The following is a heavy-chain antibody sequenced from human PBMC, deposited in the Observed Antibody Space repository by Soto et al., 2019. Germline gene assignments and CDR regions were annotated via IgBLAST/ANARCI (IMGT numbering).Heavy chain of an antibody. Sequence: KAVGSLRLSGGASGFTITDYYMSWIRQAPGKGLEWVSHISSVGTTTYYADSVKGRFSISMDNAKNSLYLQMNSLRAEDTAVYYCARDQEGSGSHWLGYNYYAMDVWGQGTTVTVSS. D-gene: IGHD3-10*01. J-gene: IGHJ6*02. CDR1: GFTITDYY. V-gene: IGHV3-11*01. CDR3: ARDQEGSGSHWLGYNYYAMDV. CDR2: ISSVGTTT.